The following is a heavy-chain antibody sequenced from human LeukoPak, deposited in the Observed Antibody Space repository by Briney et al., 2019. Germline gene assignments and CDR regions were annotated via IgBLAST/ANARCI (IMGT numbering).Heavy chain of an antibody. V-gene: IGHV3-23*01. D-gene: IGHD6-13*01. CDR2: VSGNGANT. J-gene: IGHJ4*02. Sequence: PGGSLRLSCAASGFTFISHTMSWIRQAPGKGLEWVSGVSGNGANTYYADFVKGRFTISRDNSQNTLYLQMNTLRAEDTAVYYCSTSPSFGSSWYQFNYWGQGALVIVSS. CDR1: GFTFISHT. CDR3: STSPSFGSSWYQFNY.